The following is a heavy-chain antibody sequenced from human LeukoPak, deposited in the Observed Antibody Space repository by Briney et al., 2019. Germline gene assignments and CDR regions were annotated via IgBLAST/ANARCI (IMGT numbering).Heavy chain of an antibody. V-gene: IGHV4-59*01. CDR1: SGSISSYY. CDR3: ARDLNY. CDR2: IYYSGST. Sequence: SETLSLTCTVSSGSISSYYWSWIRQPPGKGLERIGYIYYSGSTNYNPSLKSRVTISVDTSKNQFSLKLSSVTAADTAVYYCARDLNYWGQGTLVTVSS. D-gene: IGHD3-9*01. J-gene: IGHJ4*02.